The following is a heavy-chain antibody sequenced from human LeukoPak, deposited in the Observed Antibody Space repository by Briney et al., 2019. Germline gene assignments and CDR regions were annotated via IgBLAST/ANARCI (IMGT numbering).Heavy chain of an antibody. CDR1: GGSFSGYY. J-gene: IGHJ4*02. Sequence: PSETLSLTCAVYGGSFSGYYWSWIRQPPGKGLEWIGEINHSGSTNYNPSLKSRVTISVDTSKNQFSLKLRSVTAADTAVYYCARRPSYYYGPYYFDYWGQGTLATVSS. D-gene: IGHD3-10*01. CDR3: ARRPSYYYGPYYFDY. CDR2: INHSGST. V-gene: IGHV4-34*01.